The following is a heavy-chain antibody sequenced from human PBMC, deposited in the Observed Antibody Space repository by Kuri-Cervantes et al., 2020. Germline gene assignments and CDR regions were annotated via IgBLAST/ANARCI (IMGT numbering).Heavy chain of an antibody. V-gene: IGHV1-2*02. CDR2: INPDSGGA. D-gene: IGHD6-19*01. CDR3: ARGVKSSVWWNMDV. Sequence: ASVKVSCKSSGYTFTGYYMQWVRQAPGQGLEWMGWINPDSGGANYAQKFQGRVTMTRDTSISTAYMELSRLRSDDTAVYYCARGVKSSVWWNMDVWGQGTTVTVSS. CDR1: GYTFTGYY. J-gene: IGHJ6*02.